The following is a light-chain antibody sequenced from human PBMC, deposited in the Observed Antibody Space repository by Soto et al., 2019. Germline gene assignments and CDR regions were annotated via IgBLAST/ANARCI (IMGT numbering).Light chain of an antibody. Sequence: EIVMTQSPATLSVSPGDIATLSFRAIQSISSNLAWYQQKPGQAPRLLMFRTSSRATGFPARFSGSGSGTEFNLTISSLQSEDFGVYYCQQYNNWPRATFGGGTKVDIK. CDR2: RTS. J-gene: IGKJ4*01. V-gene: IGKV3-15*01. CDR3: QQYNNWPRAT. CDR1: QSISSN.